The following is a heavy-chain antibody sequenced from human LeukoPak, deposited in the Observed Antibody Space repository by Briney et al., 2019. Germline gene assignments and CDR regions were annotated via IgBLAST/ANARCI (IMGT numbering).Heavy chain of an antibody. CDR2: ISASGGST. V-gene: IGHV3-23*01. CDR3: AKAASSSWPSYYYGMDV. CDR1: GFTLSSSA. D-gene: IGHD6-13*01. Sequence: PGGSLRLSCAASGFTLSSSAMRWVRQVRRKGQEWVSGISASGGSTYYADSVRGRFTISKDNSKNTVYLQMSSLRVDDTAVYYCAKAASSSWPSYYYGMDVWGQGTTVTVSS. J-gene: IGHJ6*02.